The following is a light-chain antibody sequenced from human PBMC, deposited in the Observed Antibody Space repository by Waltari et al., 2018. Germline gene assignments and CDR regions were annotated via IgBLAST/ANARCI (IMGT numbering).Light chain of an antibody. CDR1: QSVSNY. V-gene: IGKV3-11*01. J-gene: IGKJ1*01. Sequence: EIVLTQSPATLSLSPGERAPLPCRASQSVSNYLAWYQQKPGQAPRLLIYDASNRATGIPARFSGSGSGTDFTLTISSLEPEDFAVYYCQQRGNWPWTVGQGTKVEIK. CDR2: DAS. CDR3: QQRGNWPWT.